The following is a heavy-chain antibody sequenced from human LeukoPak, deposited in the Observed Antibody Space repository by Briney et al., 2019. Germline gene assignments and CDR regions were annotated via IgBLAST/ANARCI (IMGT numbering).Heavy chain of an antibody. V-gene: IGHV1-46*01. CDR1: GYTFTSYY. CDR2: IDPSGGST. Sequence: ASVKVSCKASGYTFTSYYMYWVRQAPGQGLEWMGIIDPSGGSTSYTQKFQGRVTMTRDTSTSTVYMELSSLRSEDTAVYYCARERSTQLGGFDPWGQGTLVIVSS. J-gene: IGHJ5*02. D-gene: IGHD1-26*01. CDR3: ARERSTQLGGFDP.